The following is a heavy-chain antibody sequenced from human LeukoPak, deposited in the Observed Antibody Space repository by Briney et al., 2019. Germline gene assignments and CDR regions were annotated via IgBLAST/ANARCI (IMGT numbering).Heavy chain of an antibody. CDR1: GGSVSSGSYY. CDR3: ARARRWELLES. Sequence: SETLSLTCTVSGGSVSSGSYYGSWIRRPPGKGLEWIGYIYYSGSTNYNPSLKSRVTISVDTSKNQFSLKLSSVTAADTAVYYCARARRWELLESWGQGTLVTVSS. V-gene: IGHV4-61*01. D-gene: IGHD1-26*01. CDR2: IYYSGST. J-gene: IGHJ5*02.